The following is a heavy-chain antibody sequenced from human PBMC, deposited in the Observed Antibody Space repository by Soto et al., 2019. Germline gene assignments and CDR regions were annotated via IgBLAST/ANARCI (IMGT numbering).Heavy chain of an antibody. CDR1: GYSFTSYW. J-gene: IGHJ6*02. D-gene: IGHD2-2*01. CDR3: ARGGVCSGASCYGFYYYGMDV. V-gene: IGHV5-10-1*01. CDR2: IDPSDSYT. Sequence: PGESLKISCKGSGYSFTSYWIRWVRQMPGKGLEWMGRIDPSDSYTNYSPSFQGHVTISADKSISTAYLQWSSLRPEDMAVYYCARGGVCSGASCYGFYYYGMDVWGQGTTVTVSS.